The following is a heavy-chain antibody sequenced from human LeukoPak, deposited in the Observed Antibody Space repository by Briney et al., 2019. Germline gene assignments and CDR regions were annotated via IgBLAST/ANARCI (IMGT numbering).Heavy chain of an antibody. J-gene: IGHJ4*02. CDR2: ISPSGGST. D-gene: IGHD3-22*01. Sequence: ASVKVSCKASGYSFTSYYMHWVRQAPGQGLEWMGVISPSGGSTTYAQRFKGSVTMTRDTSTSTVYMELSSLRSEDTAVYYCSKNGDTSGYYYVDYWGQGTLVTVS. V-gene: IGHV1-46*01. CDR1: GYSFTSYY. CDR3: SKNGDTSGYYYVDY.